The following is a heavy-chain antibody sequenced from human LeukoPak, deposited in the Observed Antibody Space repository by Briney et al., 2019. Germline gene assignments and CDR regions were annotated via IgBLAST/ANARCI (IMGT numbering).Heavy chain of an antibody. D-gene: IGHD1-26*01. CDR1: GGSISSSSYY. J-gene: IGHJ4*02. V-gene: IGHV4-39*07. CDR2: IYYSGST. Sequence: SETLSLTCTVSGGSISSSSYYWGWIRQPPGKGLEWIGSIYYSGSTYYNPSLKSRVTISVDTSKNQFSLKLSSVTAADTAVYYCARGGVGVPTGIEYWGQGTLVTVSS. CDR3: ARGGVGVPTGIEY.